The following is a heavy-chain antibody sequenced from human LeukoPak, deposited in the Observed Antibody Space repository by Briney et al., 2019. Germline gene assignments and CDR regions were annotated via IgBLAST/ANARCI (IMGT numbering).Heavy chain of an antibody. J-gene: IGHJ4*02. CDR2: INPNSGGT. V-gene: IGHV1-2*02. Sequence: APVKVSCKASGYTFTGYYMHWVRQAPGQGLEWMGWINPNSGGTNYAQKFQGRVTMTRDTSISTAYMELSSLRSDDTAVYYCARVLVPAGGGVVDYWGQETLVTVSS. D-gene: IGHD3-16*01. CDR3: ARVLVPAGGGVVDY. CDR1: GYTFTGYY.